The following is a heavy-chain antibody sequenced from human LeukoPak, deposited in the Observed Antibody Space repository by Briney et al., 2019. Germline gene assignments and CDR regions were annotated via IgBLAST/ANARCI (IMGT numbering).Heavy chain of an antibody. CDR3: ARDRSLAAAGIRWFDP. J-gene: IGHJ5*02. CDR2: ISWDGGST. CDR1: GFTFDDYT. D-gene: IGHD6-13*01. V-gene: IGHV3-43*01. Sequence: GGSLRLSCAASGFTFDDYTMHWVRQAPGKGLEWVSLISWDGGSTYYADSVKGRFTISRDNSKNSLYLQMNSLRAEDTAVYYCARDRSLAAAGIRWFDPWGQGTLVTVSS.